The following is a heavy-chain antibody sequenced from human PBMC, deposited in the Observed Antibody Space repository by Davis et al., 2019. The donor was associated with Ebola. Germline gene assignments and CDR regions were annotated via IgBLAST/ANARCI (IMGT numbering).Heavy chain of an antibody. Sequence: PGGSLRLSCATSGFNFSTYAMSWVRQAPGKGLEWVSAISGSGGSTYYADSVKGRFTISRDNSKNTVYLRMNSLRAEDTAVYYCAKDREVCSTTSCYRYFQHWGQGTLVTVSS. V-gene: IGHV3-23*01. CDR3: AKDREVCSTTSCYRYFQH. J-gene: IGHJ1*01. CDR2: ISGSGGST. CDR1: GFNFSTYA. D-gene: IGHD2-2*01.